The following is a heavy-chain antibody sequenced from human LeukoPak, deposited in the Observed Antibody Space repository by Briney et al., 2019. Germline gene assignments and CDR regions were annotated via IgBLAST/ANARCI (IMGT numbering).Heavy chain of an antibody. J-gene: IGHJ5*02. CDR1: GFTFSNYW. Sequence: GGSLRLPCAASGFTFSNYWMSWVRQAPGKGLEWVANIKQDGSEKYYVDSVNGRFTISRDNAKNSLYLQMNSLRAEDTAVYYCAREISSWYRTEGRFDPWGQGTLVTVSS. CDR3: AREISSWYRTEGRFDP. CDR2: IKQDGSEK. V-gene: IGHV3-7*01. D-gene: IGHD6-13*01.